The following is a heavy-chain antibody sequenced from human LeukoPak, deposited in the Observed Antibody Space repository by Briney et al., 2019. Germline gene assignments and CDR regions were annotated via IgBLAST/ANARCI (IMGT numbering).Heavy chain of an antibody. CDR1: GDSISSGDYY. CDR3: ARDNSSSWGYDY. CDR2: ISSSGST. V-gene: IGHV4-61*02. D-gene: IGHD6-13*01. J-gene: IGHJ4*02. Sequence: SQTLSLTCTVSGDSISSGDYYWSWIRQPAGKGLEWIGRISSSGSTNYNPSLKSRVTISVDTSKNQFSLKLSSVTAADTAVYYCARDNSSSWGYDYWGQGTLVTVSS.